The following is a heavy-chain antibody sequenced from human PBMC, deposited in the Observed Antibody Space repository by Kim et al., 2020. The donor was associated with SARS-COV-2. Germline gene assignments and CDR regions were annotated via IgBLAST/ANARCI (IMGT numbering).Heavy chain of an antibody. CDR3: ANLGALRPYNRAPSVFDY. CDR2: ISDSGGST. Sequence: GGSLRLSCAASGFTFSSFAMSWVRQAPGKGLEWVSGISDSGGSTYYADSVKGRFTISRDNSKNTLYLQMNSLRAEDTAVYYCANLGALRPYNRAPSVFDYWGQGTLVTVSS. V-gene: IGHV3-23*01. CDR1: GFTFSSFA. D-gene: IGHD1-20*01. J-gene: IGHJ4*02.